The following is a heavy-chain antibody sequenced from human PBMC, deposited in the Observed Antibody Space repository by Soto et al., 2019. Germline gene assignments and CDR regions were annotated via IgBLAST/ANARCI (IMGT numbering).Heavy chain of an antibody. V-gene: IGHV4-59*12. J-gene: IGHJ4*02. Sequence: PSQTLSLTCTVSGGSINPYYWSWIRQPPGKGLEWIGYIYYSGSTKYNPSLKGRVTISLDTSEHQFSLKLTSVTAADTAVYYCARISPTNMALFDYWGQGTLVKVSS. CDR2: IYYSGST. CDR1: GGSINPYY. D-gene: IGHD3-10*01. CDR3: ARISPTNMALFDY.